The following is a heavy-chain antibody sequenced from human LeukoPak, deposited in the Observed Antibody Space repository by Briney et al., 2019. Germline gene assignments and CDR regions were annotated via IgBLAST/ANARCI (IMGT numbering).Heavy chain of an antibody. D-gene: IGHD3-22*01. Sequence: GGSLRLSCAASGFTFSGFGMHWVRQAPGKGLEWVANIKQDGSEKYYVDSVKGRFTISRDNAKNSLYLQMNSLRAEDTAVYYCASSYYDSSGYYYADAFDIWGQGTMVTVSS. CDR2: IKQDGSEK. J-gene: IGHJ3*02. CDR3: ASSYYDSSGYYYADAFDI. CDR1: GFTFSGFG. V-gene: IGHV3-7*01.